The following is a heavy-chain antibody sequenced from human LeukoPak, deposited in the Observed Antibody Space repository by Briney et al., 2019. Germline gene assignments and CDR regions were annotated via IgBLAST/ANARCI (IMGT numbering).Heavy chain of an antibody. Sequence: ASVKVSCKASGYTFTSYDINWVRQATGQGLEWMGWMNPNSGNTGYAQKFQGRVTMTRNTSISTAYMELSSLRSEDTAVYYCARGFRYCSSTSCLIDYWGQGTLVTVSS. J-gene: IGHJ4*02. V-gene: IGHV1-8*01. CDR2: MNPNSGNT. CDR1: GYTFTSYD. D-gene: IGHD2-2*01. CDR3: ARGFRYCSSTSCLIDY.